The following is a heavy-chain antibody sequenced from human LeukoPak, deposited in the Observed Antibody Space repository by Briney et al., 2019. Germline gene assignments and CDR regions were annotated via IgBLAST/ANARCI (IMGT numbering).Heavy chain of an antibody. CDR2: IYPGDSDA. J-gene: IGHJ4*02. CDR3: ARRVGNSGSLRNFXX. V-gene: IGHV5-51*01. CDR1: GYRFTSYY. D-gene: IGHD1-26*01. Sequence: GESLKISCKGSGYRFTSYYIAWVRQMPGKGLEWMGIIYPGDSDARYSPSFQGQVTISVDKSISTAYLQWSSLKASDTAMYYCARRVGNSGSLRNFXXWGQGTLVT.